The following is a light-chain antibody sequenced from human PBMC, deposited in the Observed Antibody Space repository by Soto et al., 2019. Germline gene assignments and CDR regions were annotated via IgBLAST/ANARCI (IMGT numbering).Light chain of an antibody. V-gene: IGKV3-20*01. CDR3: GQFVSSPPRT. Sequence: EIVLTQSPGTLSLSPGEKATLSCRASQSVGDTFLSWYQQKPGLAHRILIYGVSNRATGIPDRFSGIGSGTDFILTISRLEPEDFALYYCGQFVSSPPRTFGQGTKVEIK. J-gene: IGKJ1*01. CDR1: QSVGDTF. CDR2: GVS.